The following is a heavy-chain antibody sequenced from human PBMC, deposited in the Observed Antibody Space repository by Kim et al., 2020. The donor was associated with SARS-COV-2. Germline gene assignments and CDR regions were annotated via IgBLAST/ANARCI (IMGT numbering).Heavy chain of an antibody. CDR3: ARDPGFLGRDSTPGY. J-gene: IGHJ4*02. CDR2: IIPIFGTA. V-gene: IGHV1-69*13. D-gene: IGHD3-3*01. Sequence: TVKVSCKASGGTFSSYAISWVRQAPGLGLEWMGGIIPIFGTANYAQKFQGRVTITADESTSTAYMELSSLRSEDTAVYYCARDPGFLGRDSTPGYWGQGTLVTVSS. CDR1: GGTFSSYA.